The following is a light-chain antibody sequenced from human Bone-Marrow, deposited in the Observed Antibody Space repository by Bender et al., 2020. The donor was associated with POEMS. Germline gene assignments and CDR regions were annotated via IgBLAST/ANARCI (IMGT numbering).Light chain of an antibody. CDR2: KNN. Sequence: SYELTQPPSVSVSPGQTARITCSGDALPDRYVSWYQQKAGQAPVLLIFKNNERPSGIPERFSGSSSGTTVTLIISGVQSDDEADYYCQSTDSSGPYRVFGGGTKLTVL. J-gene: IGLJ3*02. CDR1: ALPDRY. V-gene: IGLV3-25*03. CDR3: QSTDSSGPYRV.